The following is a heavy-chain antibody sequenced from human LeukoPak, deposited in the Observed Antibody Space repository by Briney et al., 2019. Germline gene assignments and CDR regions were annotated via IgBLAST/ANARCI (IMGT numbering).Heavy chain of an antibody. J-gene: IGHJ2*01. V-gene: IGHV3-33*01. CDR3: ARDYLDWYFDL. Sequence: GGSLRLSCPASGFTFSSYGMHWVRQAPGKGLEWVAVIWYDGSNKYYADSVKGRFTISRDNSKNTLYLQMNTLRAEDTAVYYCARDYLDWYFDLWGRGTLVTVSS. CDR2: IWYDGSNK. CDR1: GFTFSSYG.